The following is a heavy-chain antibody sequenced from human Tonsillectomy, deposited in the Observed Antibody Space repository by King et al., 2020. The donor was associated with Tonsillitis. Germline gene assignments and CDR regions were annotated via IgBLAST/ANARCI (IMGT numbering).Heavy chain of an antibody. CDR2: INPSGGSA. J-gene: IGHJ4*02. CDR3: ARDGSGSYYVGGDS. V-gene: IGHV1-46*01. D-gene: IGHD3-10*01. Sequence: QLVQSGAEVKKPGASVKVSCKASGYTFTTYFMHWVRQAPGQGLEWMGIINPSGGSASYAQKFQGRVTMTRDTSTSTFFMELSSLRSEDTAVYYCARDGSGSYYVGGDSWGLGTLVTVSS. CDR1: GYTFTTYF.